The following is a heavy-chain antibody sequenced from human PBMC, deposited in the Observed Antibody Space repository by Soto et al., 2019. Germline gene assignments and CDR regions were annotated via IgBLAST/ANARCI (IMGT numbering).Heavy chain of an antibody. CDR3: ASPSYYDRSGYGPGYFQT. Sequence: LALTCAGSVGSVSSGSYYWSWIRQPPGEGLEWIGYIYYSGSTNYNPSLKSRVTISVDTSKNKFSLKLSSVPAADTAVYYCASPSYYDRSGYGPGYFQTWGQCTMDNVSS. CDR2: IYYSGST. D-gene: IGHD3-22*01. CDR1: VGSVSSGSYY. J-gene: IGHJ1*01. V-gene: IGHV4-61*01.